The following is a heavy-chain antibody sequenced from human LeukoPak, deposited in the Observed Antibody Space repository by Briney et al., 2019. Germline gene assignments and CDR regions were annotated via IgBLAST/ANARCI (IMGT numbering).Heavy chain of an antibody. CDR3: AKATYYYDSYGYNGVFEY. CDR1: GFTFSNAW. CDR2: VSGSAENT. J-gene: IGHJ4*02. D-gene: IGHD3-22*01. Sequence: GGSLRLSCAASGFTFSNAWMSWVRQAPGKGLEWVSAVSGSAENTYYADSVKGRFTISRDSSKNTLYLQMNSLRAEDTAVYFCAKATYYYDSYGYNGVFEYWGQGSLLTVSS. V-gene: IGHV3-23*01.